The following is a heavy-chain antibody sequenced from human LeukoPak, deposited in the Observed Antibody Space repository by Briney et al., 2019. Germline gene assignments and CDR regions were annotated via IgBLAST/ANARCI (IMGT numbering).Heavy chain of an antibody. J-gene: IGHJ5*02. V-gene: IGHV4-30-2*01. Sequence: SETLSLTCAVSGGSISSGGYSWSWIRQPPGKGLEWIGYIYHSGSTYYNPSLKSRVTISVDRSKNQFSLKLSSVTAADTAVYYCARVRYGDYSDWFDPWGQGTLVTVSS. CDR3: ARVRYGDYSDWFDP. CDR2: IYHSGST. CDR1: GGSISSGGYS. D-gene: IGHD4-17*01.